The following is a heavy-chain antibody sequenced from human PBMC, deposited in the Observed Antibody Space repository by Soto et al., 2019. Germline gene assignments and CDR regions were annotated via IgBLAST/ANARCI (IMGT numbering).Heavy chain of an antibody. CDR3: AKDRKQLDRFNNWFDP. V-gene: IGHV3-23*01. CDR1: GFTFSSYA. J-gene: IGHJ5*02. Sequence: GGSLRLSCAASGFTFSSYAMSWVRQAPGKGLEWVSAISGSGGSTYYADSVKGRFTISRDNSKNTLYLQMNSLRAEDTAVYYCAKDRKQLDRFNNWFDPWGQGTLVTVSS. CDR2: ISGSGGST. D-gene: IGHD1-1*01.